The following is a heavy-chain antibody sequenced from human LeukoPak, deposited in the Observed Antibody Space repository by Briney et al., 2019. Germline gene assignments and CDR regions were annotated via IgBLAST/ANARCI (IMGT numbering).Heavy chain of an antibody. CDR3: ARESQEYYYGSDHAFDI. CDR2: TSAYNGNT. V-gene: IGHV1-18*01. CDR1: GYTFTSYG. D-gene: IGHD3-10*01. Sequence: ASVKVSCKASGYTFTSYGISWVRQAPGQGLEWMGWTSAYNGNTNYAQKLQGRVTMTTDTSTRTAYMELRSLRSDDTAVYYCARESQEYYYGSDHAFDIWGQGTMVTVSS. J-gene: IGHJ3*02.